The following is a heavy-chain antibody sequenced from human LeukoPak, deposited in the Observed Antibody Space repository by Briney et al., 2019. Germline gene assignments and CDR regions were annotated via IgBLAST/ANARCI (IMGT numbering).Heavy chain of an antibody. CDR2: FYVGGAT. J-gene: IGHJ6*02. D-gene: IGHD5-18*01. V-gene: IGHV3-53*05. CDR3: AKDTEGYTYGYYYYGMDV. CDR1: GFSVTNNY. Sequence: PGGSLRLSCAVSGFSVTNNYMSWVRQAPGKGLEWVSVFYVGGATYYADSVKGRFTISRDNSKNSLYLQMNSLRNDDTALYYCAKDTEGYTYGYYYYGMDVWGQGTTVTVSS.